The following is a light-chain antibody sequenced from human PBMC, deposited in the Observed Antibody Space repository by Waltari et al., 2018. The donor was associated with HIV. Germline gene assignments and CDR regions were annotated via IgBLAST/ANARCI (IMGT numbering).Light chain of an antibody. CDR2: KDT. Sequence: SYELTQPPSLSVFPGQTARITCSGAALSKKFVFWYQQKPGQAPALVIYKDTERPSEIPERFSGSSSGTTVTLTISGVQAEDEADYYCQSVDSTDTLEVFGGGTKLTVL. CDR3: QSVDSTDTLEV. V-gene: IGLV3-25*03. J-gene: IGLJ3*02. CDR1: ALSKKF.